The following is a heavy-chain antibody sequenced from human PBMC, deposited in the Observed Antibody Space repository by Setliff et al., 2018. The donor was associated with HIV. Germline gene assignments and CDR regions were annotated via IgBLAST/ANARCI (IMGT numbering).Heavy chain of an antibody. J-gene: IGHJ3*02. Sequence: SVKASCKASGFTFTNSAVQWVRQARGQRLEWIGWIVVGSGNTNYAQKFQERVTITRDMSTSRAYMELSGLRTEDTAVYYCAADPQTGTTSYDAFDIWGQGTVVTVSS. CDR1: GFTFTNSA. V-gene: IGHV1-58*01. D-gene: IGHD1-7*01. CDR2: IVVGSGNT. CDR3: AADPQTGTTSYDAFDI.